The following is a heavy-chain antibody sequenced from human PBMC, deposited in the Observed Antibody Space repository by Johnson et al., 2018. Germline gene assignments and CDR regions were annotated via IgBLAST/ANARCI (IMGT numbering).Heavy chain of an antibody. V-gene: IGHV3-74*01. Sequence: VQLQESGGGLVQPGGSLRLSCAASGLTFSTNWMHWVRQVPGKGLVWVSRINGDGGTTSYADSVKGRFTISRNNAKNTMYLQMNSLRAEDTAVYYCARWEWGAGNAFDIWGQGTMVTVSS. D-gene: IGHD1-26*01. J-gene: IGHJ3*02. CDR2: INGDGGTT. CDR3: ARWEWGAGNAFDI. CDR1: GLTFSTNW.